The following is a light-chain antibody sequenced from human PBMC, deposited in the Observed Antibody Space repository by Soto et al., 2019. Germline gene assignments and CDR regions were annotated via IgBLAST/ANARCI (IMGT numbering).Light chain of an antibody. CDR2: GVT. V-gene: IGLV2-14*01. J-gene: IGLJ1*01. Sequence: QAVRSEPACVTVYIGESITIFYAGTSSDIGGYNYVSWYQQHSDKAPKLMIYGVTNRPSGVSDRFSGSKSGNTASLTISGLQAEDEADYYRTSYTSSSTYVFGTGTKVTVL. CDR1: SSDIGGYNY. CDR3: TSYTSSSTYV.